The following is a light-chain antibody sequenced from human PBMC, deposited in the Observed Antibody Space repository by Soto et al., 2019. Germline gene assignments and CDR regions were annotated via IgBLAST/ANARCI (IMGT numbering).Light chain of an antibody. CDR2: GAS. V-gene: IGKV3-20*01. CDR3: QQYGSSGT. CDR1: QSVSSSD. Sequence: EIVLTQSPGTLSLSLGERATLSCRASQSVSSSDLAWYQQKPGQDPRLLIYGASSRATGIPDRFSGSGSGTDFTLTISRLEPEDFAVYYCQQYGSSGTFGQGTKVDIK. J-gene: IGKJ1*01.